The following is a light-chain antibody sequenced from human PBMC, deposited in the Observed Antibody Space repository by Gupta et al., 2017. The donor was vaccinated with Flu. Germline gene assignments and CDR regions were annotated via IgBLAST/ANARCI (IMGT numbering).Light chain of an antibody. J-gene: IGKJ4*01. Sequence: IAMTHSPATLSVSPGERATLSCRASQSVSSNLAWYQQRPGQAPMLLIYGASTRATGIPANFSGSGSGTEFTLTISSLPSEDFAVYHCQHENNWPITFGGGTKVEIK. CDR1: QSVSSN. CDR2: GAS. V-gene: IGKV3-15*01. CDR3: QHENNWPIT.